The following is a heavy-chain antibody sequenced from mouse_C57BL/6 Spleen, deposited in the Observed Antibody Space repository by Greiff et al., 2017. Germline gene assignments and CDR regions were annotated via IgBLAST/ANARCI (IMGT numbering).Heavy chain of an antibody. V-gene: IGHV5-9-1*02. CDR3: TREPFTTVVALAMDY. J-gene: IGHJ4*01. CDR2: ISSGGDYI. CDR1: GFTFSSYA. D-gene: IGHD1-1*01. Sequence: EVKLVESGEGLVKPGGSLKLSCAASGFTFSSYAMSWVRQTPEKRLEWVAYISSGGDYIYYADTAKGRFTISRDNARNTLYLQMSSLKSEDTAMYYCTREPFTTVVALAMDYWGQGTSVTVSS.